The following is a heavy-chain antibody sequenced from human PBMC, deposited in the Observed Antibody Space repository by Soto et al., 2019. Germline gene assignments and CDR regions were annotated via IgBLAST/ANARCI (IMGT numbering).Heavy chain of an antibody. D-gene: IGHD3-3*01. CDR1: GFTFDDYA. CDR2: ISWNSGSI. V-gene: IGHV3-9*01. J-gene: IGHJ4*02. Sequence: EVQLVESGGGLVQPGRSLRLSCAASGFTFDDYAMHWVRQAPGKGLEWVSGISWNSGSIGYADSAKGRFTISRDNAKNSLYLQMNSLRAEDTALYYCAKDIRSDYDFWSGSNLDYWGQGTLVTVSS. CDR3: AKDIRSDYDFWSGSNLDY.